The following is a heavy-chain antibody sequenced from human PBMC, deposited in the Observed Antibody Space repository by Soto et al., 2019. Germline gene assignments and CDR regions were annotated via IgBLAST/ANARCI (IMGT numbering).Heavy chain of an antibody. CDR2: VYRSGDT. CDR1: GFSVSGTY. Sequence: EVQLVESGGGLVQPGGSLRLSCVASGFSVSGTYMSWIRQAPEKGLEWVSVVYRSGDTNYADSVKDRFITSRDTSKNTLYLHMSGLRDDDTAVYYCAREAVFGLTMHYYYYMDVWGKGTTVTVSS. V-gene: IGHV3-66*01. CDR3: AREAVFGLTMHYYYYMDV. J-gene: IGHJ6*03. D-gene: IGHD3-3*01.